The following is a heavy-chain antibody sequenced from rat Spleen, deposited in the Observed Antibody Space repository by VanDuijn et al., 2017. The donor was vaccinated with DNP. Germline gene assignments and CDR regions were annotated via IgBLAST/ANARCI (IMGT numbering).Heavy chain of an antibody. Sequence: EVQLVESGGGLVQPGRTLKLSCAASGFTFSDYNMAWVRQAPKKGLEWVATLIYEGSRTYYRDSVKGRFTISRDKTKNTQYLQMDSLKSADTATYYCARDNYGGYYWGHGVMVTVSS. J-gene: IGHJ2*01. CDR2: LIYEGSRT. CDR1: GFTFSDYN. CDR3: ARDNYGGYY. V-gene: IGHV5-7*01. D-gene: IGHD1-11*01.